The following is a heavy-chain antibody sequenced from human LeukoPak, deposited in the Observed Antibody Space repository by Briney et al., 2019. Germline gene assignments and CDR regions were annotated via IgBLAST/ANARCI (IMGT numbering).Heavy chain of an antibody. J-gene: IGHJ4*02. V-gene: IGHV4-59*08. CDR2: IYYSGTS. CDR3: ARHLVATLSVFDY. CDR1: GGSINSHY. D-gene: IGHD5/OR15-5a*01. Sequence: SETLSLTCTVSGGSINSHYWSWIRQSPGRGLEWIGYIYYSGTSSYHPSLESRVTMSIDTSKNQFSLNLTSVTAADAAVYYCARHLVATLSVFDYWGQGALVTVSS.